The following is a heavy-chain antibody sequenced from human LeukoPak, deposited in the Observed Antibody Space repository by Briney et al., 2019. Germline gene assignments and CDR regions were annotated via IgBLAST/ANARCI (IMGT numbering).Heavy chain of an antibody. D-gene: IGHD3-9*01. CDR2: INEDASII. Sequence: GGSLRLSCAASGFTFSNYWMHWVRQAPGKGLEWVSRINEDASIISYADSVKGRFTISRDNAKNTVSLQMNSLRAEDTALYYCTKDLNYDILTGYNTYFHYWGQGTLVTVSS. V-gene: IGHV3-74*01. CDR3: TKDLNYDILTGYNTYFHY. CDR1: GFTFSNYW. J-gene: IGHJ4*02.